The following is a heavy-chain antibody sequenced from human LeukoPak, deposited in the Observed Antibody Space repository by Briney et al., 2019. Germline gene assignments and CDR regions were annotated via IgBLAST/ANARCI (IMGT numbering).Heavy chain of an antibody. V-gene: IGHV1-3*03. J-gene: IGHJ3*02. Sequence: ASVKVSCKTSGYTFTSYAIHWVRQAPGQRLERMGWINAGNGNTKYSQEWQGRVTITRDTSTSTVYMELSSLRSEDTAVYYCARGNGVVVAAKGDAFDIWGQGTMVTVSS. CDR3: ARGNGVVVAAKGDAFDI. CDR2: INAGNGNT. D-gene: IGHD2-15*01. CDR1: GYTFTSYA.